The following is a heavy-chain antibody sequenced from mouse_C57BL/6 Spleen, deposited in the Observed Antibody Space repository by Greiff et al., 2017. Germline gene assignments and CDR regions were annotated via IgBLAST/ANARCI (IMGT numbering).Heavy chain of an antibody. CDR2: IYPGDGDT. Sequence: VQLQQSGAELVKPGASVKISCKASGYAFSSYWMNWVKQRPGKGLEWIGQIYPGDGDTNYNGKFKGKATLTADKSSSTAYMQLSSLTSEDSAVYFCGRDGRRPWFAYWGQGTLVTVSA. D-gene: IGHD1-1*01. J-gene: IGHJ3*01. V-gene: IGHV1-80*01. CDR3: GRDGRRPWFAY. CDR1: GYAFSSYW.